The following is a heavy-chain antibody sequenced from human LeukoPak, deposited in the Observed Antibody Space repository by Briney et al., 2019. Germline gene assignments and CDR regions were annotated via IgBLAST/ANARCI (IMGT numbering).Heavy chain of an antibody. CDR1: GYTFTSYY. J-gene: IGHJ5*02. V-gene: IGHV1-2*02. D-gene: IGHD3-10*01. Sequence: GASVKVSCKASGYTFTSYYMHWVRQAPGQGLEWMGWINPNSGGTNYAQKFQGRVTMTRDTSISTAYMELSRLRSDDTAVYYCARGPYYYGSGRSLTWFDPWGQGTLVTVSS. CDR3: ARGPYYYGSGRSLTWFDP. CDR2: INPNSGGT.